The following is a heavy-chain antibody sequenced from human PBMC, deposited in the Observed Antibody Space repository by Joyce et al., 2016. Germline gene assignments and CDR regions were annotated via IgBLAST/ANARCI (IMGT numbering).Heavy chain of an antibody. CDR2: IYRGGST. D-gene: IGHD5-12*01. Sequence: QVQLQESGPGLVKPSGTLSLTCAVSGGSISSAHWWSWVGQPPGKGLEWIGEIYRGGSTTYNPSLKSRVTISVDKSKNQLSLKMNSVTAADTAVYYCARNGAYSQDSWGQGTLVTISS. V-gene: IGHV4-4*02. CDR1: GGSISSAHW. J-gene: IGHJ5*01. CDR3: ARNGAYSQDS.